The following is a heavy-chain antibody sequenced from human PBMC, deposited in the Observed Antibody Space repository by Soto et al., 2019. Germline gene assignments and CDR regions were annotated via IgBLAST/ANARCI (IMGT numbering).Heavy chain of an antibody. CDR2: ISGSGGST. J-gene: IGHJ4*02. CDR1: GFTFSSYA. D-gene: IGHD3-10*01. V-gene: IGHV3-23*01. CDR3: ATRGGFYASGSVDY. Sequence: EVQLLESGGNLVQPGGSLRLSCAASGFTFSSYAMSWVRQAPGKGLEWVSGISGSGGSTYYADSAKGRFTISRDNSKNTLYLQMSSLRAEDTAIYDCATRGGFYASGSVDYWGQGSLVTVSS.